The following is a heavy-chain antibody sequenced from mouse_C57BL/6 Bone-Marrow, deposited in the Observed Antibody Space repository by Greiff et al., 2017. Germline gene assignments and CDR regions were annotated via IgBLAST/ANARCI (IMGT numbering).Heavy chain of an antibody. D-gene: IGHD1-1*01. J-gene: IGHJ2*01. Sequence: EVKLMESGAELVRPGASVKLSCTASGFNIKDDYMHWVKQRPEQGLEWIGWIDPENGDTEYASKFRGKATITADTSSNTAYLQLSSLTSEDTAVYYCTFITTVPGDYWGQGTTLTVSS. V-gene: IGHV14-4*01. CDR2: IDPENGDT. CDR3: TFITTVPGDY. CDR1: GFNIKDDY.